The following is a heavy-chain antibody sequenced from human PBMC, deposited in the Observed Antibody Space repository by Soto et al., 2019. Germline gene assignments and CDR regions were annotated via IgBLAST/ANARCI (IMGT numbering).Heavy chain of an antibody. Sequence: SETLSLTCTVSGGSISSYYWSWIRQPPGRGLEWIGYIYYSGSTYYNPSLRSRVTISLDTSKNQFSLKLSSVTAADTAVYYCARGFYDSTGYYDSWGQGTLVTISS. D-gene: IGHD3-22*01. CDR2: IYYSGST. V-gene: IGHV4-59*01. J-gene: IGHJ4*02. CDR3: ARGFYDSTGYYDS. CDR1: GGSISSYY.